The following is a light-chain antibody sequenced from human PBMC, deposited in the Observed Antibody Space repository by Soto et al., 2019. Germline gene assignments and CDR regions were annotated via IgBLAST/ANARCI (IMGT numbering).Light chain of an antibody. V-gene: IGLV2-14*03. CDR1: SSDVGGYNY. Sequence: QSVLTQPASVSGSPGQSITISCTGTSSDVGGYNYVSWYQHHPGKAPKLLIYDVSNRPSGISNRFSGSKSDNTASLTISGLQPEDEADYYCSSNTTSNTRQIVFGTGTKVTAL. CDR2: DVS. CDR3: SSNTTSNTRQIV. J-gene: IGLJ1*01.